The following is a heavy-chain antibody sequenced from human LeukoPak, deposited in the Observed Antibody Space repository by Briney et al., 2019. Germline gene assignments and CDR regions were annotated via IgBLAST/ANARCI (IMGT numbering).Heavy chain of an antibody. J-gene: IGHJ4*02. Sequence: PGGSLRLSCAASGFTFSSYEMNWVRQAPGKGLEWVANINQDGSEKYYVASVKGRFTISRDNAKNSLSLQMNSLRAEDTAVYYCARGSGDADYWGQGTLVTVSS. CDR3: ARGSGDADY. CDR2: INQDGSEK. CDR1: GFTFSSYE. D-gene: IGHD5-24*01. V-gene: IGHV3-7*01.